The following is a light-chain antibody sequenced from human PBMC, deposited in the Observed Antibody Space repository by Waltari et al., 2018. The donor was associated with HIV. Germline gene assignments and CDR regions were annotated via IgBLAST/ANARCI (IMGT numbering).Light chain of an antibody. CDR1: TSDVGGYNY. V-gene: IGLV2-14*01. J-gene: IGLJ1*01. CDR2: DVS. CDR3: SSFTSDFTFV. Sequence: QSALTQSASVSGSPGQSIAIACTGTTSDVGGYNYVSWFQQHPDEAPKLIIYDVSERPSSISDRFSGSKSANTASLTISGLQPEDEADYYCSSFTSDFTFVFGTGTRVTVL.